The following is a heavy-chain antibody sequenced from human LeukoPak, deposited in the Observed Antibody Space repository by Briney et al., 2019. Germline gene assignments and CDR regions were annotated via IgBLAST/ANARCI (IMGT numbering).Heavy chain of an antibody. Sequence: GRSLRLSCAASGFTFSNFGMHWARQAPGKGLEWVAVISYDGSDKDYPDSVKGRFTISRDNSKNTLYLQMNSLRVEDTAVYYCAKDNRVYGKRDIDYWGQGTLVTVSS. J-gene: IGHJ4*02. CDR2: ISYDGSDK. D-gene: IGHD2/OR15-2a*01. V-gene: IGHV3-30*18. CDR3: AKDNRVYGKRDIDY. CDR1: GFTFSNFG.